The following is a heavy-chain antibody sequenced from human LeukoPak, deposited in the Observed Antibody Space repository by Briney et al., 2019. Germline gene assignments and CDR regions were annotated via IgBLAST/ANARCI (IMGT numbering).Heavy chain of an antibody. V-gene: IGHV3-23*01. Sequence: GGSLRLSCEASGFNFRSYGMNWVRQAPGKGLEWVSGITASARTTYYADSVEGRFTISRDNSKNTLSLQMSSLRAEDTAVYYCAKDLDGSGMYGGIDSWGQGTLVTVSS. CDR2: ITASARTT. J-gene: IGHJ4*02. D-gene: IGHD6-19*01. CDR1: GFNFRSYG. CDR3: AKDLDGSGMYGGIDS.